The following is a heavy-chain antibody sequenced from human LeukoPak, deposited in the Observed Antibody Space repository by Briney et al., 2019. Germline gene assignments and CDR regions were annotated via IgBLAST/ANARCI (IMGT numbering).Heavy chain of an antibody. CDR1: GGSISSYY. V-gene: IGHV4-59*01. J-gene: IGHJ6*02. Sequence: SETLSLTCTVSGGSISSYYWSWIRQPPGKGLEWIGDIYYSGSTNYNPSLKSRVTISVDTSKNQFSLKLSSVTAADTAVYYCARDSPYSGSYYYYGMDVWGQGTTVTVSS. CDR2: IYYSGST. D-gene: IGHD1-26*01. CDR3: ARDSPYSGSYYYYGMDV.